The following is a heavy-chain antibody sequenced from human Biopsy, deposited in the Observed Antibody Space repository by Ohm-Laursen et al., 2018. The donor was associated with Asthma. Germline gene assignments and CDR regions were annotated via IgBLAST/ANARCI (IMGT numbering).Heavy chain of an antibody. CDR2: VYYSGTS. CDR1: GGSISNSNYY. Sequence: SETLSLTCTVSGGSISNSNYYWGWIRQPPGKRLEWIGSVYYSGTSYYSPSLKGRLTISVDTSKNQFSLNLGSVTAADTAVYYCARHWSGNGWQDMYNYFDPWGRGTLVTVSS. CDR3: ARHWSGNGWQDMYNYFDP. J-gene: IGHJ5*02. V-gene: IGHV4-39*01. D-gene: IGHD6-19*01.